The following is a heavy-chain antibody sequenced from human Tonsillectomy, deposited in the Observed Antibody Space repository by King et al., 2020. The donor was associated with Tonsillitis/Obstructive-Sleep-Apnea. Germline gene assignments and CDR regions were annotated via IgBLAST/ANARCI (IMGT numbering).Heavy chain of an antibody. Sequence: VQLQESGPGLVKPSETLSLTCTVSGGSISSYHWSWIRQPPGKGLEWIGYIYYSGSTNYNPSLKSRVTISVDTSKNQFSLKLSSATAADTAVYYCARTQRVGNSYSDWYFDLWGRGTLVTVSS. CDR2: IYYSGST. CDR3: ARTQRVGNSYSDWYFDL. D-gene: IGHD1-7*01. J-gene: IGHJ2*01. V-gene: IGHV4-59*01. CDR1: GGSISSYH.